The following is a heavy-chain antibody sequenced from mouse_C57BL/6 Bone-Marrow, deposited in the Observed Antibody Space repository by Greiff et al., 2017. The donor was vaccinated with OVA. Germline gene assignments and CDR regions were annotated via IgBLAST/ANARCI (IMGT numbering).Heavy chain of an antibody. CDR2: INPYNGGT. V-gene: IGHV1-19*01. CDR1: GYTFTDYY. Sequence: EVQLQQSGPVLVKPGASVKMSCKASGYTFTDYYMNWVKQSHGKSLEWIGVINPYNGGTSYNQKFKGKATLTVDKSSSTAYMELNSLTSEDSAVYYCARHDGYSFAYWGQGTLVTASA. D-gene: IGHD2-3*01. J-gene: IGHJ3*01. CDR3: ARHDGYSFAY.